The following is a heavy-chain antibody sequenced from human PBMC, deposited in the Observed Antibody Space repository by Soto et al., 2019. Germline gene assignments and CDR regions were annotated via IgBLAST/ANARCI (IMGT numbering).Heavy chain of an antibody. D-gene: IGHD3-3*01. J-gene: IGHJ1*01. V-gene: IGHV3-48*02. Sequence: GGSLRLSCAASGFTFSSYSMNWVRQAPGKGLEWVSYISSSSSTIYYADSVKGRFTISRDNAKNSLYLQMNSLRDEDTAVYYCASAERFLEWLLYFQHWGQGTLVTVSS. CDR2: ISSSSSTI. CDR3: ASAERFLEWLLYFQH. CDR1: GFTFSSYS.